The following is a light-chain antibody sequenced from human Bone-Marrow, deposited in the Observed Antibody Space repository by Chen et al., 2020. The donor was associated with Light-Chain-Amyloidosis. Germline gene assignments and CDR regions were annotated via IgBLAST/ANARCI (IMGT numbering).Light chain of an antibody. CDR3: QSADSSGTYEVI. Sequence: YELTQPPSGSVSPGQTARITCSGDDLPTKYAYWYQQKPGQAPVLVIHRDTERPSGISERFSGSSSGTTATLTISGVQAEDEADYHCQSADSSGTYEVIFGGGTKLTVL. CDR1: DLPTKY. J-gene: IGLJ2*01. CDR2: RDT. V-gene: IGLV3-25*03.